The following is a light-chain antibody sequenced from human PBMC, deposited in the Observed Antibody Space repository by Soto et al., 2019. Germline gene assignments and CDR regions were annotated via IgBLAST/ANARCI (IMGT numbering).Light chain of an antibody. CDR1: QSISSY. CDR3: QQSYSTPT. Sequence: DIQMTQSPSSLSASVGDRVTITCRATQSISSYVNWYQQKPGKAPKLLIYAASSLQSGVPSRFSGSGSGTDFTLTISSLQPEDFATYYCQQSYSTPTFGGGTKVDI. V-gene: IGKV1-39*01. J-gene: IGKJ4*01. CDR2: AAS.